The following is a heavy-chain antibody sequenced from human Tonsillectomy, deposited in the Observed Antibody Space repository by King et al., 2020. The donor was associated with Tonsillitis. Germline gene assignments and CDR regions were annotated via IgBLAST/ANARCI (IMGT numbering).Heavy chain of an antibody. CDR1: GFTFSNYG. CDR2: IRYDGNNK. V-gene: IGHV3-30*02. D-gene: IGHD2-15*01. CDR3: AGMVVAADY. Sequence: VQLVESGGGVVQPGGSLRLSCAASGFTFSNYGMHWVRQAPGKGLEWVAFIRYDGNNKYYADSVKGRFTISRDNSYNTLYLQMNSLRGEDTAVYYCAGMVVAADYWGQGTLVTVSS. J-gene: IGHJ4*02.